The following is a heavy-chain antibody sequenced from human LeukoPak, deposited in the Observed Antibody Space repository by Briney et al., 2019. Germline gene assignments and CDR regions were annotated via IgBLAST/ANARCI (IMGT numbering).Heavy chain of an antibody. CDR1: GFTFSNYG. CDR3: AKDKYSLSITSSEALDF. CDR2: ISYDGNNK. Sequence: PGGSLRLSCAASGFTFSNYGMHWVRQAPGKGLEWVAVISYDGNNKYYSDSVKGRFTISRDNSKDTLHLQMNSLRPEDTAVYFCAKDKYSLSITSSEALDFWGQGTMVAVSS. V-gene: IGHV3-30*18. J-gene: IGHJ3*01. D-gene: IGHD1-14*01.